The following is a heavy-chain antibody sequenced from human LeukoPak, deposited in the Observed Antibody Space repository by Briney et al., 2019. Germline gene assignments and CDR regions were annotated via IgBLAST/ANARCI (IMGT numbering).Heavy chain of an antibody. D-gene: IGHD2-21*02. V-gene: IGHV4-61*02. CDR1: GGSISSGSYY. J-gene: IGHJ6*03. CDR2: INTSGSI. CDR3: ARGVPVVVTAIRYSLPSYYMDV. Sequence: PSETLSLTCTVSGGSISSGSYYWSWIRQPAGKGLEWIGRINTSGSINYNPSLKSRVTISVDTSKNQFSLKLSSVTAADTAVYYCARGVPVVVTAIRYSLPSYYMDVWGKGTTVTVSS.